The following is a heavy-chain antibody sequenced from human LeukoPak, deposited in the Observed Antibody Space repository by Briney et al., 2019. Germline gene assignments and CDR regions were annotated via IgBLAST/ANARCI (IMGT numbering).Heavy chain of an antibody. CDR2: ISGSGVST. D-gene: IGHD2-21*01. CDR3: AKGLYGDTFLNWFDP. V-gene: IGHV3-23*01. Sequence: GGSLRLSCAASGFTFSGYAMSWVRQAPGKGLKWVSGISGSGVSTYYTDSVKGRFTVSRDNSKNTMFLQMNSLRAEDTAVYYCAKGLYGDTFLNWFDPWGQGTLVTVSS. J-gene: IGHJ5*02. CDR1: GFTFSGYA.